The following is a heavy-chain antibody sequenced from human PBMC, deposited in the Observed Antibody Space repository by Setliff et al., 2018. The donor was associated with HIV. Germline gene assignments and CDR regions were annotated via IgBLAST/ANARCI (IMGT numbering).Heavy chain of an antibody. Sequence: WASVKVSCKASGYTFTNYGINWVRQAPGQGLGWMGWISAYNGNTNHAQKLQGRVTMTTDTSTSTAYMELRSLRSDDTAVYYCARDPACRRYYDILTGYSPSWFDPWGQGTLVTVSS. CDR2: ISAYNGNT. V-gene: IGHV1-18*01. D-gene: IGHD3-9*01. CDR3: ARDPACRRYYDILTGYSPSWFDP. CDR1: GYTFTNYG. J-gene: IGHJ5*02.